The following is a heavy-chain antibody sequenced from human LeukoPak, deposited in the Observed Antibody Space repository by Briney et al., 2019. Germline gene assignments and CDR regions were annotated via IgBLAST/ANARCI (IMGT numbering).Heavy chain of an antibody. J-gene: IGHJ4*02. CDR1: GGSISSYY. CDR2: INHSGST. Sequence: SETLSLTCTVSGGSISSYYWSWIRQPPGKGLEWIGEINHSGSTNYNPSLKSRVTISVDTSKNQFSLKLSSVAAADTAVYYCARGKAYRREFDYWGQGTLVTVSS. D-gene: IGHD2-21*01. CDR3: ARGKAYRREFDY. V-gene: IGHV4-34*01.